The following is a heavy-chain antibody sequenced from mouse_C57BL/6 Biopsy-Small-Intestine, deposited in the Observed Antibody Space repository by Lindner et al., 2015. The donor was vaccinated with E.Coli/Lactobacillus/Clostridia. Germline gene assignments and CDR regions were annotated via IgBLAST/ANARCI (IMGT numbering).Heavy chain of an antibody. D-gene: IGHD3-1*01. CDR2: INPYYGST. J-gene: IGHJ4*01. V-gene: IGHV1-39*01. Sequence: VQLQESGAELVKPGASVKISCKASGYSFTGYNMNWVKQSHGKSLEWIGSINPYYGSTSYNQKFKGKATLTVDKSSSTAYMQLNSLTSEDSAVYYCARRAYYYAMDYWGQGTSVTVSS. CDR3: ARRAYYYAMDY. CDR1: GYSFTGYN.